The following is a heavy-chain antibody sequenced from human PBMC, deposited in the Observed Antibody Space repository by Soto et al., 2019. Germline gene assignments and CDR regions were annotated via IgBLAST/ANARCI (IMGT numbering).Heavy chain of an antibody. Sequence: QVQLVQSGAEVKKPGSSVKVSCKASGGTFSSYAISWVRQAPGQGLEWMGGIIPIFGTANYAQKFQGRVTITADESTSTAYMELSSLRSEGTAVYYCSSRMVKATTSGAYYDSSGYRGNYYYYGMDVWGQGTTVTVSS. V-gene: IGHV1-69*01. CDR3: SSRMVKATTSGAYYDSSGYRGNYYYYGMDV. CDR1: GGTFSSYA. D-gene: IGHD3-22*01. J-gene: IGHJ6*02. CDR2: IIPIFGTA.